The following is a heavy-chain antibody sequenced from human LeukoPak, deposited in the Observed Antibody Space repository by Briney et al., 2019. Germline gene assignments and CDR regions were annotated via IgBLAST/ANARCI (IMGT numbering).Heavy chain of an antibody. V-gene: IGHV3-73*01. CDR2: IRSKANSYAT. D-gene: IGHD6-19*01. J-gene: IGHJ4*02. CDR1: GFTFSGSA. CDR3: TRHASIAV. Sequence: GGSLTLSCAASGFTFSGSAMHWVRQASGRGLEWVGRIRSKANSYATAYAASVKGRFTISRDDSKNTAYLQMNSLKTEDTAVYYCTRHASIAVWGQGTLVTVSS.